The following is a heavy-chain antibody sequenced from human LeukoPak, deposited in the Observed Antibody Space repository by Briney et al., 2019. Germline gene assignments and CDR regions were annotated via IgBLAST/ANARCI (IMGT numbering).Heavy chain of an antibody. CDR1: GYTFTSYD. V-gene: IGHV1-8*01. Sequence: ASVKVSCKASGYTFTSYDINWVRQATGQGLEWMGWMNPNSGNTGYAQKFQGRVTMTRNTSIITAYMELSSLRSEDTAVYYCARVHDYGDYVWFDPWGQGTLVTVSS. J-gene: IGHJ5*02. D-gene: IGHD4-17*01. CDR2: MNPNSGNT. CDR3: ARVHDYGDYVWFDP.